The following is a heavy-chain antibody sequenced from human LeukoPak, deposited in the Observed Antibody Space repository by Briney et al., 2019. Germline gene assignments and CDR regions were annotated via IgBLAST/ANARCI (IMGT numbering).Heavy chain of an antibody. J-gene: IGHJ5*02. Sequence: SPSPSSAPSGFTFSDYAMHSVCQAPGKGLEWGSLISGDAGITDYADSVKGRFTISRDKSKNSLYLEMNSLRTRDTALYYCAKGARVVVAAKNWFGPLGQGPLGTVSS. V-gene: IGHV3-43*02. D-gene: IGHD2-15*01. CDR3: AKGARVVVAAKNWFGP. CDR1: GFTFSDYA. CDR2: ISGDAGIT.